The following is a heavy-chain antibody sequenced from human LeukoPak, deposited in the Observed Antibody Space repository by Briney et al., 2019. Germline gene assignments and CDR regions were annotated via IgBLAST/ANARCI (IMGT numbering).Heavy chain of an antibody. J-gene: IGHJ3*02. CDR2: ISYDGSNK. D-gene: IGHD3-10*01. CDR1: GGSISSSSYY. Sequence: LSLTCTVSGGSISSSSYYWGWVRQAPGKGLEWVAVISYDGSNKYYADSVKGRFTISRDNSKNTLYLQMNSLRAEDTAVYYCARDREGGVDLAFDIWGQGTMVTVSS. V-gene: IGHV3-30-3*01. CDR3: ARDREGGVDLAFDI.